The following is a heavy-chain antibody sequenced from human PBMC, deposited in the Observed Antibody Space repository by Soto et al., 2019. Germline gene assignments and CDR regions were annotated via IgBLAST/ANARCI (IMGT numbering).Heavy chain of an antibody. Sequence: PSETLSLTCTVSGDSVSSNNYYWNWIRQPPGKGLEWIGFIFNSETTNYNPSLDSRVSISVDTSKNQFSLKLNSVTAADTGVYYCARDIRTSGIGSFDSWGQGTLVTVSS. CDR1: GDSVSSNNYY. J-gene: IGHJ5*01. CDR2: IFNSETT. CDR3: ARDIRTSGIGSFDS. D-gene: IGHD1-1*01. V-gene: IGHV4-61*01.